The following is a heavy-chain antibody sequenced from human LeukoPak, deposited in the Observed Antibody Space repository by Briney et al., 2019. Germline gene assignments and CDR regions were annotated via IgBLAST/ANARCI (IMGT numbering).Heavy chain of an antibody. CDR2: IREDGSEK. Sequence: PGGSLRLSCAASGFTFSSYWMTWVRQAPGKGLEWVANIREDGSEKYVDSVKGRFTISRDNAKNSLYLQVNSLRAEDTAVYYCARGQYSSGSGDFDYWGQGTLVTVSS. J-gene: IGHJ4*02. V-gene: IGHV3-7*01. CDR3: ARGQYSSGSGDFDY. D-gene: IGHD6-19*01. CDR1: GFTFSSYW.